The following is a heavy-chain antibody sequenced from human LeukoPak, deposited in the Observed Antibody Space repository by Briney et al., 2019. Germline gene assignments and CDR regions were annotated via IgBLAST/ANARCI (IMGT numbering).Heavy chain of an antibody. D-gene: IGHD6-25*01. CDR3: TKPSGAAAVDY. CDR2: ISGTDGST. Sequence: GGSLRLSCVTSGFTFSIYALRWVRQAPGKGLEWVSAISGTDGSTYYADSVKGRFTISRDNSKNTLYLQMNSLRVEDTAVYYCTKPSGAAAVDYWGQGTLVTVSS. J-gene: IGHJ4*02. V-gene: IGHV3-23*01. CDR1: GFTFSIYA.